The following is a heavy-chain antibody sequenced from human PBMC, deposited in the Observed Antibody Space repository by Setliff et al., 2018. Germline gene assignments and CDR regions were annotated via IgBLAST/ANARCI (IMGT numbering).Heavy chain of an antibody. Sequence: GASVKVSCKASGYTLSKYYMHWVRQAPGQGLEWMGIISPSGGLTKYAQKFQGRVTMTSDTSTNTVYLEVSSLRSEDTAVYYCARDRYYNSWSGTSITAPHDAFDIWGQGAMVT. CDR1: GYTLSKYY. CDR2: ISPSGGLT. CDR3: ARDRYYNSWSGTSITAPHDAFDI. J-gene: IGHJ3*02. D-gene: IGHD3-3*01. V-gene: IGHV1-46*03.